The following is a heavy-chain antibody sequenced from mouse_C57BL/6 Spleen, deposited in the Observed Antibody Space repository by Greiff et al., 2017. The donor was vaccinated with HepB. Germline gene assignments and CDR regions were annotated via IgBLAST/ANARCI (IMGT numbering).Heavy chain of an antibody. Sequence: DVMLVESGGGLVKPGGSLKLSCAASGFTFSDYGMHWVRQAPEKGLEWVAYISSGSSTIYYADTVKGRFTISRDNAKNTLFLQMTSLRSEDTAMYYCARTPYYYGSFYYAMDYWGQGTSVTVSS. CDR1: GFTFSDYG. CDR2: ISSGSSTI. V-gene: IGHV5-17*01. CDR3: ARTPYYYGSFYYAMDY. D-gene: IGHD1-1*01. J-gene: IGHJ4*01.